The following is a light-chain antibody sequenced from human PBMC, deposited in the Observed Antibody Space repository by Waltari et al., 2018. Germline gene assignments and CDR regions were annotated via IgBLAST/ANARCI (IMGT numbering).Light chain of an antibody. Sequence: QSVLTQPPSASGTPGPRVPISCSGRSSNIGRDYVYWFQQLPGTAPKLLIYKNNQRPSGVPDRFSGSKSGTSASLAISGLRSEDEADYYCASWDDSLSGWVFGGGTKLTLL. CDR3: ASWDDSLSGWV. CDR2: KNN. CDR1: SSNIGRDY. J-gene: IGLJ3*02. V-gene: IGLV1-47*01.